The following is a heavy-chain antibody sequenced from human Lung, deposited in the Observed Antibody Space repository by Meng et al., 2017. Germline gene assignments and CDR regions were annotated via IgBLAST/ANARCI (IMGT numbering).Heavy chain of an antibody. CDR2: ISIHGETT. CDR3: AKEIRPTDY. J-gene: IGHJ4*02. CDR1: GFTFSTSA. Sequence: GESLKISCAVSGFTFSTSAMSWVRQAPGRGLEWVSSISIHGETTRSAESVKGRFTVSRDNSKSTLHLQMNNLRAEDTAIYYCAKEIRPTDYWAQGTLVTVSS. V-gene: IGHV3-23*01.